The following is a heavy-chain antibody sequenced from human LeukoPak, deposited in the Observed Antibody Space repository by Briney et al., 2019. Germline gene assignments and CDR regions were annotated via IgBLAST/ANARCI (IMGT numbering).Heavy chain of an antibody. Sequence: SETLSLTCAVYGGSFSGYYWSWIRQPPGKGLEWIGEINHSGSTNYNPSLKSRVTISVDTSKNQFSLKLSSVTAADTAVYYCARGRYCSGGSCYGPLDYWGQGTLVTVSS. D-gene: IGHD2-15*01. V-gene: IGHV4-34*01. J-gene: IGHJ4*02. CDR3: ARGRYCSGGSCYGPLDY. CDR2: INHSGST. CDR1: GGSFSGYY.